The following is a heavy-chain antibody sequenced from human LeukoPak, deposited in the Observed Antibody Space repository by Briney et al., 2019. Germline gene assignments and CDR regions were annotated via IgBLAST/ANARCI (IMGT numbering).Heavy chain of an antibody. D-gene: IGHD2-15*01. J-gene: IGHJ3*02. CDR2: INPSGGST. V-gene: IGHV1-46*01. CDR1: GYTFTSYY. Sequence: GASVKVSCKASGYTFTSYYMHWVRQAPGQGLEWMGIINPSGGSTSYAQKFQGRVTMTRDMSTSTVYMELSSLRSEDTAVYYCAREGDCSGGSCYEDAFDIWGQGTMVTVSS. CDR3: AREGDCSGGSCYEDAFDI.